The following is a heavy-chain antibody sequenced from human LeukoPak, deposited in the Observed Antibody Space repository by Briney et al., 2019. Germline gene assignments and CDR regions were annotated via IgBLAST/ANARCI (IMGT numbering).Heavy chain of an antibody. CDR1: GFTFSSYS. CDR2: IKSDGSST. CDR3: ARAAGYGDY. V-gene: IGHV3-74*01. Sequence: GGSLRLSCAASGFTFSSYSMHWVRQAPGKGLVWVSRIKSDGSSTSYADSVKGRFTISRDNTKNTLYLQMNSLRAEDTAVYYCARAAGYGDYWGQGTLVTVSS. D-gene: IGHD5-12*01. J-gene: IGHJ4*02.